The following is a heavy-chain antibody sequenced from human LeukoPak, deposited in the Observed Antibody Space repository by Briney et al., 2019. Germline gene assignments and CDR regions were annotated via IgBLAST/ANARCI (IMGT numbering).Heavy chain of an antibody. J-gene: IGHJ4*02. CDR1: GGTFSSYA. CDR3: ARGHHSSGYYALDY. Sequence: SVKVSCKASGGTFSSYAISWVRQAPGQGLEWMGGIIPIFGTANYAQKFQGRVTITRNTSISTAYMELSSLRSEDTAVYYCARGHHSSGYYALDYWGQGTLVTVSS. V-gene: IGHV1-69*05. D-gene: IGHD3-22*01. CDR2: IIPIFGTA.